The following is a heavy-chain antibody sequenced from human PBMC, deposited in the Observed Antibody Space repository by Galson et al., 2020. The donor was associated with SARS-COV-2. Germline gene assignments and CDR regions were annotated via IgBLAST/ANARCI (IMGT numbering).Heavy chain of an antibody. CDR2: ITPGDSDT. J-gene: IGHJ4*02. CDR1: GYRFTTYW. D-gene: IGHD5-18*01. CDR3: ARVEYTYGYFEY. Sequence: GESLKISCKGSGYRFTTYWIGWVRQMPGKGLEWMGIITPGDSDTTYSPAFQGQVTISADKSISTAYLQWSSLKASDTAMYYCARVEYTYGYFEYWGQGTLVTVSS. V-gene: IGHV5-51*01.